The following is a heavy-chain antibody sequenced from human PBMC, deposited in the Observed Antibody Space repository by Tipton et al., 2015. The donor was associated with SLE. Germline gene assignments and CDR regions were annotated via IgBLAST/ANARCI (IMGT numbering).Heavy chain of an antibody. CDR1: GGPFSRHY. Sequence: TLSLTCTVSGGPFSRHYWSWIRQPPGKGLEWIGEINYSGSTNYSPSLKSRVIISVDTSKNQLSLRLSNVTAADTAVYYCAPEGDASANFYYRGIHDWGQGATVIVSS. V-gene: IGHV4-34*01. D-gene: IGHD1-26*01. CDR2: INYSGST. CDR3: APEGDASANFYYRGIHD. J-gene: IGHJ6*02.